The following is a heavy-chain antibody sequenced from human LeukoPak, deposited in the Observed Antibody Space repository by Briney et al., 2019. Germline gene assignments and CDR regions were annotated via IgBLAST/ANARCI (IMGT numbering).Heavy chain of an antibody. D-gene: IGHD4-17*01. CDR1: GFTFGSYS. CDR2: ISGSSGYI. V-gene: IGHV3-21*01. J-gene: IGHJ4*02. Sequence: GGSLRLSCAASGFTFGSYSMNWVRQAPGKGLEWVSSISGSSGYIYYADSMQGRFTISRDNAKNSLYLQMNSLRAEDTAVYYCARGTTLTSPFDYWGQGTLVTVSS. CDR3: ARGTTLTSPFDY.